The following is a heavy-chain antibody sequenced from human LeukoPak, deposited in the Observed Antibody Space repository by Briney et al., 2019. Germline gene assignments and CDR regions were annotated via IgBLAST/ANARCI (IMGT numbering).Heavy chain of an antibody. CDR3: ARGHIAVAGHYGAGPSDY. V-gene: IGHV3-30*14. Sequence: GGSLRLSCAASGFTFSSYAMHWVRQAPGKGLEWVAVISYDGSNKYYADSVKGRFTISRDNSKNTLFLQMNSLRAEDTAVYYCARGHIAVAGHYGAGPSDYWGQGTLVTVSS. J-gene: IGHJ4*02. CDR1: GFTFSSYA. CDR2: ISYDGSNK. D-gene: IGHD6-19*01.